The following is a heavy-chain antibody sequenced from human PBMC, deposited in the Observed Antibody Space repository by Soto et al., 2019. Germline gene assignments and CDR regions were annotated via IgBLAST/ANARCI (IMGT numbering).Heavy chain of an antibody. D-gene: IGHD3-10*01. Sequence: EVQLVESGGGLVQPGGSLRLSCAASGFTFSNYWMSWVRQAPGKGLEWVAKIKQDGSERNYVDSVKGRFTISRDNAKNSLYVQLNSLRAEDTAVYYCARAGSENDYWGQGTLVTVSS. CDR1: GFTFSNYW. CDR2: IKQDGSER. J-gene: IGHJ4*02. CDR3: ARAGSENDY. V-gene: IGHV3-7*05.